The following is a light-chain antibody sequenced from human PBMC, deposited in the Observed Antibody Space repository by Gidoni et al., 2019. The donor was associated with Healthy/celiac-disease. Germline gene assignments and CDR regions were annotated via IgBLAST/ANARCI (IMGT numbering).Light chain of an antibody. CDR3: QQRSNGGLT. J-gene: IGKJ4*01. V-gene: IGKV3-11*01. CDR2: DAS. Sequence: EIVLTQSPATLSLSPGERATLSCRASQSVSSYLAWYQQKPGKAPRLLIYDASNRATGIPARFSGSGSGTDFTLTISSLEPEDFAVYYCQQRSNGGLTFXGXTKVEIK. CDR1: QSVSSY.